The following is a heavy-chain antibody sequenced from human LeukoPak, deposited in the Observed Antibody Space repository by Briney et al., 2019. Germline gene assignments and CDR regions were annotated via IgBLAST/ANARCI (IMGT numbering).Heavy chain of an antibody. D-gene: IGHD3-3*01. CDR2: INWNSGDL. J-gene: IGHJ4*02. Sequence: QSGGSLRLSCVASGFTFDEYAMHWVRQGPGKGLEWVAGINWNSGDLGYADSVKGRFTISRDNTKNSLYLQMNSLKAADMALYYCTKTVVRFWNGYYPAYYFDSWGQGTLVVVSS. CDR1: GFTFDEYA. CDR3: TKTVVRFWNGYYPAYYFDS. V-gene: IGHV3-9*03.